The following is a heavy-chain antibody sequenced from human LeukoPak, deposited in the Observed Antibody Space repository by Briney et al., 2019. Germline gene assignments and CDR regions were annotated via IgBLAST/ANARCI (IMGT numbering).Heavy chain of an antibody. D-gene: IGHD3-10*01. CDR3: HIAVVRGVIY. J-gene: IGHJ4*02. V-gene: IGHV1-69*04. CDR2: IIPILGIA. CDR1: GGTFSSYA. Sequence: SVKVSCRASGGTFSSYAICWVRQAPGQGLEWMGRIIPILGIANYAQKFQGRVTITADKSTSTAYMELSSLRSEDTAVYYCHIAVVRGVIYRGQGTLVTVSS.